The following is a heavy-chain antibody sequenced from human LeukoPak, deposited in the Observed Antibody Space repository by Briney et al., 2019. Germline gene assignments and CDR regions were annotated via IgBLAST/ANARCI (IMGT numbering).Heavy chain of an antibody. V-gene: IGHV4-59*08. CDR3: ARRASGSYPDYFDS. CDR1: GGSSSSYY. D-gene: IGHD1-26*01. Sequence: PSETLSLTCTISGGSSSSYYWSWIRQPPGEGLEWIGYIHYSGSTNYNPSLKSRATISLDTSKNQVSLKLTSVTAADTAVYYCARRASGSYPDYFDSWAREPWSPSPQ. CDR2: IHYSGST. J-gene: IGHJ4*02.